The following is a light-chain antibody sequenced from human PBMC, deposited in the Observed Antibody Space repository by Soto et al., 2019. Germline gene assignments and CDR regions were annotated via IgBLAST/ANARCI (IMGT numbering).Light chain of an antibody. CDR2: AAS. CDR3: QQSYTTLFT. V-gene: IGKV1-39*01. J-gene: IGKJ3*01. Sequence: DIQMTQSPPSLSASVGDRVIITCRTSQSIDNYLNWYQQKPGKAPKLLIYAASTLQSGVPSRFSASGSETHFTLTTSSLQPEDIATYYCQQSYTTLFTFGPGTKVDIK. CDR1: QSIDNY.